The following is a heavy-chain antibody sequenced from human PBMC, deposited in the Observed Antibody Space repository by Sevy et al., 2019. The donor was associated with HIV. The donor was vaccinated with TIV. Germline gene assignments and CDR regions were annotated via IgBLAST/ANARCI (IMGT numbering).Heavy chain of an antibody. D-gene: IGHD3-16*01. V-gene: IGHV4-34*01. CDR2: INHSGST. Sequence: SETLSLTCAVYGGSFSGYYWSWIRQPPGKGLEWIGEINHSGSTNYNPSLKSRVTISVDTSKNQFSLKLSSVTAADTAVYYCARVSRDGLIRRPGDIWGQGTMVTVSS. J-gene: IGHJ3*02. CDR1: GGSFSGYY. CDR3: ARVSRDGLIRRPGDI.